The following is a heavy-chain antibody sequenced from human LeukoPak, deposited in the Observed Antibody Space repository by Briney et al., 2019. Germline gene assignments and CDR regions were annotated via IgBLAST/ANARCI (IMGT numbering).Heavy chain of an antibody. J-gene: IGHJ3*02. CDR1: GYTFTGYY. V-gene: IGHV1-18*04. CDR3: ARASNWNDVLDAFDI. Sequence: ASVKVSCKASGYTFTGYYMHWVRQAPGQGLEWMGWISAYNGNTNYAQKLQGRVTMTTDTSTSTAYMELRSLRSDDTAVYYCARASNWNDVLDAFDIWGQGTMVTVSS. CDR2: ISAYNGNT. D-gene: IGHD1-1*01.